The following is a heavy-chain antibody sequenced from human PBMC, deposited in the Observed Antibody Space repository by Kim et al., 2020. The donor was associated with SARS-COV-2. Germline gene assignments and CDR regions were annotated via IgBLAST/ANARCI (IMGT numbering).Heavy chain of an antibody. CDR3: GRILGWADAVDV. CDR2: IKPDESER. Sequence: GGSLRLSCAASGFRFSNYWMSWVRQAPGKRLEWLANIKPDESERHYVDSMKGRLTISRDNAKNSLFLQIDSLRAEDTATYYCGRILGWADAVDVWGQGTAVSVSS. D-gene: IGHD3-16*01. CDR1: GFRFSNYW. V-gene: IGHV3-7*03. J-gene: IGHJ6*02.